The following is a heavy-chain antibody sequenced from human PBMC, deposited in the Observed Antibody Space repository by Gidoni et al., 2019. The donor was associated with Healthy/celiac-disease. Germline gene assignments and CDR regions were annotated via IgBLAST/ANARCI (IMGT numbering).Heavy chain of an antibody. Sequence: QVQLVQSGAEVKKPGSSVKVSCKASGGTFSSYAISWVRQAPGQGLEWMGGIIPSFGTANYAQKFQGRVTITADESTSTAYMELSSLRSEDTAVYYCARDWRPLYGSGSYYKSPGGYYYYYMDVWGKGTTVTVSS. CDR1: GGTFSSYA. CDR3: ARDWRPLYGSGSYYKSPGGYYYYYMDV. CDR2: IIPSFGTA. V-gene: IGHV1-69*01. J-gene: IGHJ6*03. D-gene: IGHD3-10*01.